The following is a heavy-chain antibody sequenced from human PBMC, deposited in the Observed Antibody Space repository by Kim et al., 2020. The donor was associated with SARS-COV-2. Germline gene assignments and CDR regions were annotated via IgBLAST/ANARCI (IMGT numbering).Heavy chain of an antibody. Sequence: GGSLRLSCAASGFIVSNNYMSWVRQAPGKGLEWVSVIYSGGTTYYADSVKGRFTISRDDSKNTLYLQMNSLRVEDTAVYFCARGPPDNWYQVAQPGGGNDYWGQGTLVIVSS. CDR2: IYSGGTT. J-gene: IGHJ4*02. CDR3: ARGPPDNWYQVAQPGGGNDY. D-gene: IGHD2-2*01. V-gene: IGHV3-53*01. CDR1: GFIVSNNY.